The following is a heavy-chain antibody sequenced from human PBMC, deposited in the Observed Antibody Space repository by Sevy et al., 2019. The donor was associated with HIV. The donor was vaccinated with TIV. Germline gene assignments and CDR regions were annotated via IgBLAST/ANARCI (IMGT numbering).Heavy chain of an antibody. CDR3: AGQDLVPLIAAAGAAWFDP. J-gene: IGHJ5*02. Sequence: SETLSLTCTVSGGSISSSSYYWGWIRQPPGKGLEWIGSIYYSGSTYYNPSLKSRVTISLDTSKNQLALKLSSVTAADTAVYYCAGQDLVPLIAAAGAAWFDPWGQGTLVTVSS. CDR2: IYYSGST. CDR1: GGSISSSSYY. D-gene: IGHD6-13*01. V-gene: IGHV4-39*01.